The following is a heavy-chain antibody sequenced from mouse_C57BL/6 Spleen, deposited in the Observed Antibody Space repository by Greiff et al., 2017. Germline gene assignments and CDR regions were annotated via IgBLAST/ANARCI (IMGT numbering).Heavy chain of an antibody. Sequence: DVQLQESGPGLVHPSQSLSLTCSVTCYSITSGYYWNWIRQFPGNKLEWMGYISYDGSNNYNPSLIKRISMTRDTSKNQFFLKLNSVTTEDTATYYCARGDYGSSYWYFDVWGTGTTVTVSS. D-gene: IGHD1-1*01. CDR2: ISYDGSN. V-gene: IGHV3-6*01. J-gene: IGHJ1*03. CDR1: CYSITSGYY. CDR3: ARGDYGSSYWYFDV.